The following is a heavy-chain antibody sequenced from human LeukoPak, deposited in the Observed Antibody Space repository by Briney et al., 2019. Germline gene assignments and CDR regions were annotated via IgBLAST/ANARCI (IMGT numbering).Heavy chain of an antibody. J-gene: IGHJ4*02. CDR3: ARDSQEAARGYYFDY. CDR1: GYTFTSYY. CDR2: INPSGGST. Sequence: GASVKVSCKASGYTFTSYYMHWVRQAPGQGLEWMGIINPSGGSTSYAQKFQGRVTMTRDTSTSTVYMELSSLRSEDTAVYYCARDSQEAARGYYFDYWGQGTLVTVSS. D-gene: IGHD6-13*01. V-gene: IGHV1-46*01.